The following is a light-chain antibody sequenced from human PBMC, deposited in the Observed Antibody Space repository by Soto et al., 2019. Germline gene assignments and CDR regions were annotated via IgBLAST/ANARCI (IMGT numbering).Light chain of an antibody. CDR1: QSISNN. CDR2: GAS. V-gene: IGKV3-15*01. CDR3: QQYNNWPSWT. Sequence: DIVMTQSPVVLSVSPGERATLSCRASQSISNNLAWYQQKLGQPPRLLIYGASTRATTIPLRFSGSGSGTEFTLTISSLQSEDFAVYFCQQYNNWPSWTFGQGTKVEIK. J-gene: IGKJ1*01.